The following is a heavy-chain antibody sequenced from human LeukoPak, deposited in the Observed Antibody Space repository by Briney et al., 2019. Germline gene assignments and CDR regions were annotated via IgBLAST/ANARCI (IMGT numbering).Heavy chain of an antibody. J-gene: IGHJ4*02. Sequence: SVKVSRKASGGTFSRYAIRWVRQAPAQGLEWVGRIIPILGIANYAQKFQGRVTITADKYTSTAYMELSGERSEDTALYCCARDAQDFWSGYSDIPDYWGQGTLVTVPS. CDR1: GGTFSRYA. CDR2: IIPILGIA. V-gene: IGHV1-69*04. CDR3: ARDAQDFWSGYSDIPDY. D-gene: IGHD3-3*01.